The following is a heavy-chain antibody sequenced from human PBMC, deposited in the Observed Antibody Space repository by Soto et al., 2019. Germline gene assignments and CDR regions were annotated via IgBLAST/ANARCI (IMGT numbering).Heavy chain of an antibody. CDR3: ARDVATAFDY. D-gene: IGHD5-12*01. CDR2: MYKTGST. CDR1: GGSISGYY. Sequence: SETLSLTCTVSGGSISGYYWSWIRQPPVKGLEWIGYMYKTGSTVYNPSFKSRVTISVDTSKNQFSLKLNSVIAADTAIYYCARDVATAFDYWGQGTLVTVSS. J-gene: IGHJ4*02. V-gene: IGHV4-59*01.